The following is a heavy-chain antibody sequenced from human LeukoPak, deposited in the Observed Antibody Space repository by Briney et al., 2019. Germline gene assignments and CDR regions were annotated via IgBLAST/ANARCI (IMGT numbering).Heavy chain of an antibody. Sequence: GGPLRLSCAASGFTFSNFAMRGVRQAPGKGLECVSCILSSGGSPDYADSVKGRFTISRDNSKNTLYLQMNSLRAEDTAVYYCAKVGWFGELLGYFDYWGQGTLVTVSS. D-gene: IGHD3-10*01. J-gene: IGHJ4*02. CDR3: AKVGWFGELLGYFDY. CDR2: ILSSGGSP. CDR1: GFTFSNFA. V-gene: IGHV3-23*01.